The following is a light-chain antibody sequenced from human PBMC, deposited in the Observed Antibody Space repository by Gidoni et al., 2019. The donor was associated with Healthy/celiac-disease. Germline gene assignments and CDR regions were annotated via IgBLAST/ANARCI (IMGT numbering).Light chain of an antibody. J-gene: IGLJ2*01. Sequence: QSALTPPASVSGSPGQSITISCTGTSSDVGGYNYVSWYQQHQGKAPKLMIYEVSNRPSGVSNRFSGSKSGNTASLTISGLQAEDEADYYCSSYTSSSAVVFGGGTKLTVL. V-gene: IGLV2-14*01. CDR2: EVS. CDR1: SSDVGGYNY. CDR3: SSYTSSSAVV.